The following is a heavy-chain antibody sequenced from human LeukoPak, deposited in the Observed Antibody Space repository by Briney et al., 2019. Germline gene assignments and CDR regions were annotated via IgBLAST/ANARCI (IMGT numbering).Heavy chain of an antibody. D-gene: IGHD1-1*01. CDR3: ARGPGHSFKY. J-gene: IGHJ4*02. CDR1: GGSISSYY. V-gene: IGHV4-34*01. Sequence: PSETLSLTCTVSGGSISSYYWTWIRQSPGKGLEWLGEISHTGNTHYNPSLKSRVTVSVDISADMSTTRVSLNLKSVTAADTAIYYCARGPGHSFKYWGQGTRVTVSS. CDR2: ISHTGNT.